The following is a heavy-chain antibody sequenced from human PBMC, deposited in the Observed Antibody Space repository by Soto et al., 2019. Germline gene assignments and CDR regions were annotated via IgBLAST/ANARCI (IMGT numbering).Heavy chain of an antibody. CDR3: AREGGDIVVVVAAFDY. V-gene: IGHV3-21*01. Sequence: EVQLVESGGGLVKPGGSLRLSCAASGFTFSSYSMNWVRQAPGKGLEWVSSISSSSSYIYYADSVKGRFTISRDNAKNSRYLQMNSLRAEDTAVCYCAREGGDIVVVVAAFDYWGQGTLVTVSS. CDR1: GFTFSSYS. D-gene: IGHD2-15*01. CDR2: ISSSSSYI. J-gene: IGHJ4*02.